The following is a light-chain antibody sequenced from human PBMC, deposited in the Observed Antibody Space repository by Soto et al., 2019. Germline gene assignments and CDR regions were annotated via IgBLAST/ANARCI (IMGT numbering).Light chain of an antibody. V-gene: IGKV1-9*01. CDR1: QGIGNF. CDR2: AAS. CDR3: QQLNSFPIP. Sequence: IPLTQSPSSLSASVGDRVTIYCRASQGIGNFLASYQQKPGTAPKLLIYAASTLQSGVPSRFSGSGAGTVFTLTISSLQPEDFATYYCQQLNSFPIPFGPGTKVDIK. J-gene: IGKJ3*01.